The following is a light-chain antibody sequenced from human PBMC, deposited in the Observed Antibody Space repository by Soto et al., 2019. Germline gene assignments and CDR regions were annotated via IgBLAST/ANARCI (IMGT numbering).Light chain of an antibody. Sequence: QSALTQPASVSGSPGQSTTISCTGASSDVGSYNLVSWYQQHPGKAPKLVIYEVNKRPSGVSNRFSGSKSGNTASLTISGLRAEDEADYYCCSYAGSNNTFYVFGTGTKVTVL. CDR1: SSDVGSYNL. CDR3: CSYAGSNNTFYV. V-gene: IGLV2-23*02. J-gene: IGLJ1*01. CDR2: EVN.